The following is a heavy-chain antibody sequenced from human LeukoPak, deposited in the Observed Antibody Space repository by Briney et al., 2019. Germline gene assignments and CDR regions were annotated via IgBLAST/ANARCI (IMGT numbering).Heavy chain of an antibody. D-gene: IGHD3-10*01. CDR3: ARGGPYGSGSYYNDY. V-gene: IGHV4-31*03. CDR2: IYYSGST. Sequence: SETLSLTCTVSGGSISSGGYYWTCIRQHPGKGLEWIGYIYYSGSTYYNPSLKSRLTISVDTSKNQFSLELSSVTAADTAMYYCARGGPYGSGSYYNDYWGQGTLVTVSS. J-gene: IGHJ4*02. CDR1: GGSISSGGYY.